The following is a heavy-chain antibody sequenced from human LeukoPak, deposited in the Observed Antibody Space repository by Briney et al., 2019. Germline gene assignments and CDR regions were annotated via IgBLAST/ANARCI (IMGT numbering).Heavy chain of an antibody. CDR1: GLIFSNYG. D-gene: IGHD6-19*01. V-gene: IGHV3-30*02. CDR3: VEEAGSVAGRFDH. J-gene: IGHJ4*02. Sequence: GGSLRLSCAASGLIFSNYGMHWVHQAPGKGLEWVTFIQYDGISKYYADSVKGRFTISRDNSKNTLYLQMNSLRPEDTTVYYCVEEAGSVAGRFDHWGQGNMVTVSS. CDR2: IQYDGISK.